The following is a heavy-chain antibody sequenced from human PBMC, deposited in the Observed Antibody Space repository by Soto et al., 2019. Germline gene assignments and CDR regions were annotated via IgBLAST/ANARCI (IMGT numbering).Heavy chain of an antibody. D-gene: IGHD2-2*02. CDR2: IIPIFGTA. CDR3: ARGRVVPAAIRHYYYGMDV. J-gene: IGHJ6*02. Sequence: ASVEVSCKASGGTFSSYSISWVLQAPGEGLEWMGGIIPIFGTANYAQKFQGRVTITADKSTSTAYMELSSLRSEDTAVYYCARGRVVPAAIRHYYYGMDVWGQGTTVTVSS. V-gene: IGHV1-69*06. CDR1: GGTFSSYS.